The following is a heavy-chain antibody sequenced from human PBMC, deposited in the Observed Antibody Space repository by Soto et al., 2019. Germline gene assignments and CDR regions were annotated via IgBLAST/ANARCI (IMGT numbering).Heavy chain of an antibody. D-gene: IGHD6-19*01. J-gene: IGHJ5*02. CDR3: ARRPISGWYFVDNWFDP. Sequence: GESLKISCKGSGYSFTSYWIGWVRQMPGKGLEWMGIIYPGDSDTRYSPSFQGQVTISADKSISTAYLQWSSLKASDTAMYYCARRPISGWYFVDNWFDPWGQGTLVTVSS. V-gene: IGHV5-51*01. CDR1: GYSFTSYW. CDR2: IYPGDSDT.